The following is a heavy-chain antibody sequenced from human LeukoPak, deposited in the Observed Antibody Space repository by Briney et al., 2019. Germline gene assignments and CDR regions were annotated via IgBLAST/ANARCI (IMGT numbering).Heavy chain of an antibody. D-gene: IGHD1-26*01. V-gene: IGHV4-59*01. Sequence: SETLSLTCTVSGGSISSYYWRWIRQPPGKGLEWIGYIYYSGSTNYNPSLESRVTISVDTSKNQFSLKLSSVTAADTAVYYCASARLVGATRGAFDIWGQGTMVTVSS. CDR2: IYYSGST. CDR1: GGSISSYY. CDR3: ASARLVGATRGAFDI. J-gene: IGHJ3*02.